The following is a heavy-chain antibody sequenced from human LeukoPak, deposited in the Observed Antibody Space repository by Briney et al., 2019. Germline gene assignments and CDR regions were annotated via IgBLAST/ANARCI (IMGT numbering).Heavy chain of an antibody. CDR3: ARKGVSDLYYFDS. J-gene: IGHJ4*02. D-gene: IGHD3-16*01. CDR2: IYYSGST. CDR1: GDSISSSSYY. V-gene: IGHV4-39*07. Sequence: PSETLSLTCTVSGDSISSSSYYWGWIRQPPGKGLEWIGSIYYSGSTNYNSSLKSRVTISVDTSKNQISLKLRSVTAADTAVYYCARKGVSDLYYFDSWGQGTLVTVSS.